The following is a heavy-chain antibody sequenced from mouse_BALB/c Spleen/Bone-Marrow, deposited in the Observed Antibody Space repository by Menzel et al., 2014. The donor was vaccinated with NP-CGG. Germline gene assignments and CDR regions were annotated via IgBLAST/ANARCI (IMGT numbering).Heavy chain of an antibody. V-gene: IGHV4-1*02. J-gene: IGHJ3*01. Sequence: EVQVVESGGGLVQPGGSLKLSCAASGFDFSRYWMSWVRRAPGKGLEWIGEINPDSSTINYTSSLKDKFIISRDSAKNTLYLQMSKVRSEDTALYYCARLSYYGRFAYWGQGTLVTVSA. D-gene: IGHD1-1*01. CDR2: INPDSSTI. CDR3: ARLSYYGRFAY. CDR1: GFDFSRYW.